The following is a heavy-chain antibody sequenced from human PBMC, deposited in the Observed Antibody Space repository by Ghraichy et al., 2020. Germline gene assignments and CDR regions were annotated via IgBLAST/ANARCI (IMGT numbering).Heavy chain of an antibody. V-gene: IGHV3-23*01. D-gene: IGHD3-9*01. CDR2: ISGSGGST. CDR1: GFTFSSYA. CDR3: AKSDNGLRYFDWLRHYFDY. Sequence: LSLTCAASGFTFSSYAMSWVRQAPGKGLEWVSAISGSGGSTYYADSVKGRFTISRDNSKNTLYLQMNSLRAEDTAVYYCAKSDNGLRYFDWLRHYFDYWGQGTLVTVSS. J-gene: IGHJ4*02.